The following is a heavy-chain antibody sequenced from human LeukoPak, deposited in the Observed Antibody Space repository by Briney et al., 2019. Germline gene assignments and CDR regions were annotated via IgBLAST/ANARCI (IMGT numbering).Heavy chain of an antibody. CDR3: ARDRVPYYYDSSGPLDY. CDR1: GFTFSSYA. D-gene: IGHD3-22*01. CDR2: ISYDGSNK. V-gene: IGHV3-30-3*01. Sequence: GGSLRLSCAGSGFTFSSYAMHWVRQAPGKGLEWVAVISYDGSNKYYADSVKGRFTISRDNSKNTLYLQMNSLRAEDTAVYYCARDRVPYYYDSSGPLDYWGQGTLVTVSS. J-gene: IGHJ4*02.